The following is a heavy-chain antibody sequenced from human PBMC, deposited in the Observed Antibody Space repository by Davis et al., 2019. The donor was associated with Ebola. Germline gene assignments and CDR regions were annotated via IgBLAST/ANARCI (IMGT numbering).Heavy chain of an antibody. V-gene: IGHV3-15*01. J-gene: IGHJ4*02. CDR1: RFPFSDAW. CDR2: IKSKADGGTI. Sequence: GESLKISCVASRFPFSDAWMSWVRQAPGKGLEWVGRIKSKADGGTIDYAAPVKGRFTISRDDSKNTLYLQMNSLKTEDTAVYYCTTVDRRTRVDYWGQGTLVTVSS. CDR3: TTVDRRTRVDY.